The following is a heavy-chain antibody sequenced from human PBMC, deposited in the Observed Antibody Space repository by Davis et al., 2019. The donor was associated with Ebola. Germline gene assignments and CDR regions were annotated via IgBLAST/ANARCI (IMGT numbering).Heavy chain of an antibody. D-gene: IGHD6-19*01. Sequence: PGRSLRPSCPASGSTFSSSGMHWVRQAPGKGLEWVAFIRYDGSTKYYADSVKGRFTISRDNSKNTLYLQMNSLRAEDTAVYYCAKGQWLATWGQGTLVTVSS. CDR3: AKGQWLAT. CDR1: GSTFSSSG. CDR2: IRYDGSTK. V-gene: IGHV3-30*02. J-gene: IGHJ4*02.